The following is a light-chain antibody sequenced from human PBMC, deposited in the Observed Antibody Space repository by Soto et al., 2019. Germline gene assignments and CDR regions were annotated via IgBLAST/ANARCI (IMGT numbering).Light chain of an antibody. CDR2: DAS. CDR3: QQFNSYPLT. Sequence: AIQLTQSPSSLSSSVGERVTITCWASQGISSALAWYQQKPGKAPKLLIYDASSLESGVPSRFSGSGSGTDFTLTISSLQPEDFAPYYCQQFNSYPLTFGGGTKVEIK. V-gene: IGKV1-13*02. J-gene: IGKJ4*02. CDR1: QGISSA.